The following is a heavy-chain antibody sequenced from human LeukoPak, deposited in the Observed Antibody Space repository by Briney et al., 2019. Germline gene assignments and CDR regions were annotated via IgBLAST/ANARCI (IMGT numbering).Heavy chain of an antibody. D-gene: IGHD4-17*01. CDR1: GFTFRSYA. CDR3: ARDDYGDYVWSQPTFDY. CDR2: ISGSDDRT. V-gene: IGHV3-23*01. J-gene: IGHJ4*02. Sequence: TGGSLRLSCAASGFTFRSYAMTWVRQAPEKGLEWVSSISGSDDRTYYADSVKGRFTISRDNSKNTLYLQMNSLRAEDTAVYYCARDDYGDYVWSQPTFDYWGQGTLVTVSS.